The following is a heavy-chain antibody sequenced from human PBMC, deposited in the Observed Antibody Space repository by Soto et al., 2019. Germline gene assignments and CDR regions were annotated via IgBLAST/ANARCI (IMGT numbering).Heavy chain of an antibody. D-gene: IGHD6-13*01. CDR2: IIPILGIA. CDR3: AREGGSSSFSRFDY. V-gene: IGHV1-69*04. Sequence: RASVKVSCKASGGTFSSYTISWVRQAPGQGLEWMGRIIPILGIANYAQKFQGRVTITADKSTSTAYMELSSLRSEDTAVYYCAREGGSSSFSRFDYWGQGSLVTVSS. CDR1: GGTFSSYT. J-gene: IGHJ4*02.